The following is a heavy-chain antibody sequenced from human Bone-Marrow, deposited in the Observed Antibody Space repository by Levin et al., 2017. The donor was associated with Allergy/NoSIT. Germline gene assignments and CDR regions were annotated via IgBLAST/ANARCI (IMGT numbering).Heavy chain of an antibody. CDR3: VRDLRGDDDF. Sequence: GESLKISCKASGYTFINSDINWVRQARGQGLEWMGWINPASGNSGNAQKFQGRLTMTTDTSKSTAHMELSSLRSEDTAVYFCVRDLRGDDDFWGQGTLVTVSA. D-gene: IGHD4-17*01. CDR1: GYTFINSD. V-gene: IGHV1-8*01. CDR2: INPASGNS. J-gene: IGHJ4*02.